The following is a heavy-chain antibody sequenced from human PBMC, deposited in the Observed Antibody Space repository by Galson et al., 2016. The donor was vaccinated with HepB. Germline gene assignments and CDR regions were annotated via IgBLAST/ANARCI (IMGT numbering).Heavy chain of an antibody. CDR1: GFTFSSFA. D-gene: IGHD1-1*01. CDR2: ISYDGSNT. J-gene: IGHJ4*02. Sequence: SLRLSCAASGFTFSSFALHWVRQAPGKGLEWVAVISYDGSNTYYADSVKGRFTLSRDNSKKTPYLQMNSLRAEDTAVYYCARVGSWNDVMLYHFDYWGQGTLVTVSS. V-gene: IGHV3-30*04. CDR3: ARVGSWNDVMLYHFDY.